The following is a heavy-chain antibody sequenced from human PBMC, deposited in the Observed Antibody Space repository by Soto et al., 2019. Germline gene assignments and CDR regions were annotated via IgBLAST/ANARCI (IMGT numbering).Heavy chain of an antibody. Sequence: HPGGSLRLSCAASGFTFSTYTMNWVRQAPGKGLEWVSYISFGSTTIYYTDSVKGRFTISRDNAKNSLYLQMNSLREEDTAVYYCATSKTYYDSSDYYSEYFQYWGQGTLVTVSS. V-gene: IGHV3-48*02. CDR1: GFTFSTYT. CDR2: ISFGSTTI. J-gene: IGHJ1*01. CDR3: ATSKTYYDSSDYYSEYFQY. D-gene: IGHD3-22*01.